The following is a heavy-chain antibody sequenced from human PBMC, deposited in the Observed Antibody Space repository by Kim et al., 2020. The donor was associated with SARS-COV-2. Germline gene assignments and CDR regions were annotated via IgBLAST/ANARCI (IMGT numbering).Heavy chain of an antibody. J-gene: IGHJ4*02. CDR1: GFTFSSYG. CDR2: ISYDGSNK. V-gene: IGHV3-30*03. D-gene: IGHD1-26*01. CDR3: AVQSGSYSY. Sequence: GGSLRLSCAASGFTFSSYGMHWVRQAPGKGLEWVAVISYDGSNKYYADSVKGRFTISRDNSKNTLYLQMNSLRAEDTAVYYCAVQSGSYSYWGQGTLVTVSS.